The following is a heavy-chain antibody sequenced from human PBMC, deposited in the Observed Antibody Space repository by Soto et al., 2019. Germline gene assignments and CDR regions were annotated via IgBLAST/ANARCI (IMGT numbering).Heavy chain of an antibody. D-gene: IGHD3-9*01. CDR3: AKAPREDYDILTGAINFDY. J-gene: IGHJ4*02. CDR1: GFTFDDYA. CDR2: ISWNSGSI. V-gene: IGHV3-9*01. Sequence: GGSLRLSCAASGFTFDDYAMHWVRQAPGKGLEWVSGISWNSGSIGYADSVKGRFTISRDNAKNSLYLQMNSLRAEDTALYYCAKAPREDYDILTGAINFDYWGQGTLVTVSS.